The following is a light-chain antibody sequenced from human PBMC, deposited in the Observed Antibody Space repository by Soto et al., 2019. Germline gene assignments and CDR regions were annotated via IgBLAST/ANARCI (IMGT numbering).Light chain of an antibody. V-gene: IGKV3-20*01. J-gene: IGKJ1*01. CDR1: QSVTSDY. Sequence: EVVVTQSPGTLSLSPVEIATLSFRASQSVTSDYLAWYQQKPGQSPRLLMSGASRRATGVPVRFSGSGSGTDFTLTISRLEPEDFAVYYCQQYGSSGTFGQGTKVDIK. CDR2: GAS. CDR3: QQYGSSGT.